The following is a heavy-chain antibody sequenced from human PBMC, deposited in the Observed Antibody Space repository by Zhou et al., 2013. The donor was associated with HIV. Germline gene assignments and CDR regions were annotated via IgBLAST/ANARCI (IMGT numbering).Heavy chain of an antibody. J-gene: IGHJ6*03. V-gene: IGHV1-18*01. CDR1: GYMFNAYG. CDR2: VSAYNGNT. Sequence: QVQLVQSGAEVKKPGASVKVSCKASGYMFNAYGMSWVRQAPGQGLEWMGWVSAYNGNTNYAQKFQGRVTMTTDTSTTTAYMELRSLASDDTAVYYCARAYSTAWYGGGFYYMDVWGKGTTVSVSS. CDR3: ARAYSTAWYGGGFYYMDV. D-gene: IGHD4-4*01.